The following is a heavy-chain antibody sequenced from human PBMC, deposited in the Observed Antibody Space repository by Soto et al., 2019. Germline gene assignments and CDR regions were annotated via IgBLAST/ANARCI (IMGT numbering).Heavy chain of an antibody. CDR2: IYYSGST. D-gene: IGHD4-17*01. V-gene: IGHV4-39*01. CDR3: ASHFYGRAFFAF. CDR1: GGSISSNNYY. Sequence: SETLSLTCTVSGGSISSNNYYWGWIRQPPGKGLEWIGSIYYSGSTYYNPSLKSRVTISVDTSKHQFSLKLSSVTAADTAVYYCASHFYGRAFFAFWARGTLVPVSA. J-gene: IGHJ4*02.